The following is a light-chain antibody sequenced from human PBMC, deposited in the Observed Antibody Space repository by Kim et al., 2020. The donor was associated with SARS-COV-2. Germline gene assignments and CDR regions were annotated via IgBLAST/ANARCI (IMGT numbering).Light chain of an antibody. CDR2: AAS. V-gene: IGKV1-39*01. J-gene: IGKJ2*01. CDR1: QSISSF. Sequence: SASVGDRVTIACRASQSISSFLNWYQQKPGKAPNRLIYAASSLQSRVPSRFSGSGSGTDFTLTINSLQPEDFATYYCQQSYTKPYTFGQGTKLEI. CDR3: QQSYTKPYT.